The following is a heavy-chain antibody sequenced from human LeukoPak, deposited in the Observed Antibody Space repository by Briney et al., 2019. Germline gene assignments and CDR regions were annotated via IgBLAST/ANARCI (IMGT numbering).Heavy chain of an antibody. CDR3: AREGYSEILGAFDL. D-gene: IGHD1-26*01. CDR2: ISPSGSTM. CDR1: GFTFMSHE. J-gene: IGHJ3*01. Sequence: PGGSLRLSCAASGFTFMSHEMNWVRQAPGKGLEWVSYISPSGSTMYYADSVKGRFTISRDNARNSLYLQMNSLRAEDMAVYYCAREGYSEILGAFDLWGQGTMVTVSS. V-gene: IGHV3-48*03.